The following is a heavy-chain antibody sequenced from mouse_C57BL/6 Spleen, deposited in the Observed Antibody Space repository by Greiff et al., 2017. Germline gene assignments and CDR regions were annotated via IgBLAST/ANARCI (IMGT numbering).Heavy chain of an antibody. V-gene: IGHV1-82*01. CDR2: IYPGDGDT. Sequence: QVQLQQSGPELVKPGASVKISCKASGYAFSSSWMNWVKQRPGKGLEWIGRIYPGDGDTNYNGKFKGKATLTADKSSSTAYMQLSSLTSEDSAVYVCARNWDPYYFDYWGQGTTLTVSS. J-gene: IGHJ2*01. CDR1: GYAFSSSW. CDR3: ARNWDPYYFDY. D-gene: IGHD4-1*01.